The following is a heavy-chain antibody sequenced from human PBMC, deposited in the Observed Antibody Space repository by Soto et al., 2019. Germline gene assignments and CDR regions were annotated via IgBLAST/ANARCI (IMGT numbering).Heavy chain of an antibody. Sequence: GGSLRLSCAASGFTFSRHWIHWVRQAPGRGLVWVSRTKTDGSSSFADSVKGRFTIPRDNAKNTLYLQMNSLRAEDTAVYYCARDMRAVPWYGGVSSAFDIWGQGTVVTVSS. CDR2: TKTDGSS. D-gene: IGHD3-10*01. V-gene: IGHV3-74*01. CDR3: ARDMRAVPWYGGVSSAFDI. J-gene: IGHJ3*02. CDR1: GFTFSRHW.